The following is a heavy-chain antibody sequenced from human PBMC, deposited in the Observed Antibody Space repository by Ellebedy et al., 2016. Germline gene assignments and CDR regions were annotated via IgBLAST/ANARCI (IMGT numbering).Heavy chain of an antibody. D-gene: IGHD4-11*01. Sequence: GESLKISXAVSGFTFSGSWMSWVRQAPGKGLEWVANINTDGSEEYYVDSVKGRFTIARDNTKKSLYLQMNSLRAEDTAVYYCARDLRNNNYAVFDYWGQGTLVTVSS. V-gene: IGHV3-7*01. CDR2: INTDGSEE. J-gene: IGHJ4*02. CDR1: GFTFSGSW. CDR3: ARDLRNNNYAVFDY.